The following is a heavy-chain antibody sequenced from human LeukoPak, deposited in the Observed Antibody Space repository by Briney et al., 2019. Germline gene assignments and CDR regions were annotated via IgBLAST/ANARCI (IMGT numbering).Heavy chain of an antibody. CDR1: GGSISSYY. Sequence: SETLSLTCTVSGGSISSYYWSWIRQPPGKGLEWIGYIYYSGSTNYNPSLKSRVTISVDTSKNQFSLKLSSVTAADTAVYYCARRFPGGYNSHYFDYWGQGTLVTVSS. D-gene: IGHD5-24*01. J-gene: IGHJ4*02. V-gene: IGHV4-59*08. CDR3: ARRFPGGYNSHYFDY. CDR2: IYYSGST.